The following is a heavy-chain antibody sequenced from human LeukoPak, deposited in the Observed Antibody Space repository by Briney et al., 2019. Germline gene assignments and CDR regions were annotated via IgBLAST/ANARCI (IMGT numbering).Heavy chain of an antibody. Sequence: GGSLRLSCAASGFTFSSYWMHWVRQAPGKGLEWVAFIRYDGSNKYYADSVKGRFTISRDNSKNTLYLQMNSLRAEDTAVYYCAKVDGAGYYYYMDVWGKGTTVTISS. CDR1: GFTFSSYW. J-gene: IGHJ6*03. CDR2: IRYDGSNK. V-gene: IGHV3-30*02. D-gene: IGHD1-26*01. CDR3: AKVDGAGYYYYMDV.